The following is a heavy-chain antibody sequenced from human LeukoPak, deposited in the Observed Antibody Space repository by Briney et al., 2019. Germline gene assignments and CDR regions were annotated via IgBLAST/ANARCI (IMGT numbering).Heavy chain of an antibody. D-gene: IGHD3-22*01. V-gene: IGHV3-20*04. Sequence: GGSLRLSCAVSGFTFDDYGMSWVRQAPGKGLEWVSGINWNGGSTGYADSVKGRFTISRDNAKNSLYLQMNSLRAEDTALYYCASNMYYYDSSGYNNWGEGTLVTVSS. CDR3: ASNMYYYDSSGYNN. CDR1: GFTFDDYG. CDR2: INWNGGST. J-gene: IGHJ4*02.